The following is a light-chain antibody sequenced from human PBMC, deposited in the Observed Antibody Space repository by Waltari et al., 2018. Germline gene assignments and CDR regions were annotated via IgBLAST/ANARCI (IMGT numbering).Light chain of an antibody. J-gene: IGLJ3*02. CDR1: SSDVGYYNY. Sequence: QSALTQPASVSGSPGQSISISCTGTSSDVGYYNYVSWYQQHPAQAPKLWIYDVTKRPPGVSNRSSGSKSGNTASLTISGLQAEDEADYYCISYTTRRLWVFGGGTQLTVL. V-gene: IGLV2-14*03. CDR2: DVT. CDR3: ISYTTRRLWV.